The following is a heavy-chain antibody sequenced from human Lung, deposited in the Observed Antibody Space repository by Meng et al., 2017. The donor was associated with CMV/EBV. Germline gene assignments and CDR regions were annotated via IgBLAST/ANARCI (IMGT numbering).Heavy chain of an antibody. CDR1: GYSFTGGYY. CDR3: ARGLGDYCSTTSCSYGVDV. J-gene: IGHJ6*02. CDR2: INPNSGGT. Sequence: ASVKVSXKGSGYSFTGGYYIHWVRQAPGQGLEWMGWINPNSGGTNYAQKFQGRVTMTRDTSISTAYMDLSRLKSDDTAVYYCARGLGDYCSTTSCSYGVDVWGQGTTVTVSS. V-gene: IGHV1-2*02. D-gene: IGHD2-2*01.